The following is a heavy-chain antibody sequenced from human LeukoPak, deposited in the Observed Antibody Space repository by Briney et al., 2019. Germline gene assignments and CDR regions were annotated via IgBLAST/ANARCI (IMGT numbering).Heavy chain of an antibody. Sequence: GGSLRLSCAASGFTFSNAWMSWVRQAPGKGLEWVGRIKSKTDGGTTDYAAPVKGRFTIPRDDSKNALYLQMSSLKTEDTAVYYCTTSACTNGVCYTSVDYWGQGTLVTVSS. D-gene: IGHD2-8*01. CDR3: TTSACTNGVCYTSVDY. CDR1: GFTFSNAW. V-gene: IGHV3-15*01. CDR2: IKSKTDGGTT. J-gene: IGHJ4*02.